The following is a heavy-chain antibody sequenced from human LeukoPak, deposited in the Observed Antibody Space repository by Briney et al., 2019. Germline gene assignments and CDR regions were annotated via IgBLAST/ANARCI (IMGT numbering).Heavy chain of an antibody. CDR3: ARGPSAVVADFDY. CDR1: GGSISSGGYY. Sequence: PSQTLSLTCTVSGGSISSGGYYWSWIRQHQGKGLEWIGYIYYSGSTYYNPSLKSRVTISVDTSKNQFSLKLSSVTAADTAVYYCARGPSAVVADFDYWGQGTLVTVSS. CDR2: IYYSGST. D-gene: IGHD5-12*01. V-gene: IGHV4-31*03. J-gene: IGHJ4*02.